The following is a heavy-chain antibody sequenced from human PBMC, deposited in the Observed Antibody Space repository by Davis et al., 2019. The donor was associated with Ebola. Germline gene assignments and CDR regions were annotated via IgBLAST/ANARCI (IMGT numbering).Heavy chain of an antibody. J-gene: IGHJ6*02. CDR1: GYTFTSYG. V-gene: IGHV1-18*01. Sequence: ASVKVSCTASGYTFTSYGISWVRQAPGQGLEWMGWISAYNGNTNYAQKLQGRVTMTTDTSTSTAYMDLRSLRSDDTAVYYCARDPLAYSSSPDGMDVWGQGTTVTVSS. D-gene: IGHD6-13*01. CDR2: ISAYNGNT. CDR3: ARDPLAYSSSPDGMDV.